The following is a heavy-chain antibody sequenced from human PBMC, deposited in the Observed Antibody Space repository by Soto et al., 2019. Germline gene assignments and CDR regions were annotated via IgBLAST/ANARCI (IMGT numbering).Heavy chain of an antibody. D-gene: IGHD6-13*01. V-gene: IGHV1-69*13. CDR1: GGTFSSYA. J-gene: IGHJ5*02. CDR2: IIPIFGTA. Sequence: GASVKVSCKASGGTFSSYAISWVRQAPGQGLEWMGGIIPIFGTANYAQKFRGRVTITADESTSTAYMELSSLRSEDTAVYYCAREESSSWWRNWFDPWGQGTLVTVSS. CDR3: AREESSSWWRNWFDP.